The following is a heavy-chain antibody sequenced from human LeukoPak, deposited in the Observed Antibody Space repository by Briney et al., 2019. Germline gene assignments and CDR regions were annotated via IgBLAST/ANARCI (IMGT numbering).Heavy chain of an antibody. J-gene: IGHJ4*02. D-gene: IGHD1-26*01. V-gene: IGHV4-59*08. CDR3: ASQRSGSYAQFDY. CDR1: GGSISSYY. CDR2: IYYSGST. Sequence: PSETLSLTCTVSGGSISSYYWSWIRQPPGKGLEWIGYIYYSGSTNYNPSLKSRVTISVDTSTNQFSLKLSSVTAADTAVYYCASQRSGSYAQFDYLRQPTQPTDSS.